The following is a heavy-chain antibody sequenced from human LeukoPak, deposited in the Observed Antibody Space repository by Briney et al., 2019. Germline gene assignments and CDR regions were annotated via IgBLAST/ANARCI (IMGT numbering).Heavy chain of an antibody. V-gene: IGHV3-15*01. J-gene: IGHJ5*02. Sequence: GGSLRLSCAASGFTFSNAWMSWVRQAPGKGLEWVGRIKSKTDGGTTDYAAPVKGRFTISRDDSKNTLYLQMNGLKTEDTAVYYCTTDKDYDSSGYSPDWFDPWGQGTLVTVSS. CDR1: GFTFSNAW. D-gene: IGHD3-22*01. CDR3: TTDKDYDSSGYSPDWFDP. CDR2: IKSKTDGGTT.